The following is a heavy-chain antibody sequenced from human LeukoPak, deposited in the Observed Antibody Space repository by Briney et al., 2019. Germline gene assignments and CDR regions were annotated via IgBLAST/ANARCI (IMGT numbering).Heavy chain of an antibody. V-gene: IGHV4-38-2*01. CDR3: ARGAYSGYGDAFDI. J-gene: IGHJ3*02. CDR1: GYSISSCYY. D-gene: IGHD5-12*01. CDR2: IYHSGST. Sequence: ASEPLTLTCAVSGYSISSCYYWGWLRPPPGKGLEWIGIIYHSGSTYYNPSLKSRVTISADTTKNQFSLKLSSVTAADTAVYYCARGAYSGYGDAFDIWGQGTMVTVSS.